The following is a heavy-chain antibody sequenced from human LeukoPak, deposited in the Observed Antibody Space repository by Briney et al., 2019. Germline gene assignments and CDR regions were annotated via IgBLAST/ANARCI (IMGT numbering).Heavy chain of an antibody. D-gene: IGHD1-26*01. Sequence: GGSLRLSCAASGFTFSYYWMTWVRQAPGKGLEWVANINQDGSEKYYVDSVKGRFTISRDNAKNSLYLQMNSLRAEDTAVYYCARDLVDSGSPSPPGFWGQGTVDTVSS. CDR2: INQDGSEK. CDR1: GFTFSYYW. CDR3: ARDLVDSGSPSPPGF. V-gene: IGHV3-7*01. J-gene: IGHJ4*02.